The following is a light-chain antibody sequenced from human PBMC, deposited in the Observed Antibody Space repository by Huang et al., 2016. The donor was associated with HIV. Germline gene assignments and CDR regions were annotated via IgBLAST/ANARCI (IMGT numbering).Light chain of an antibody. J-gene: IGKJ2*01. V-gene: IGKV1-5*03. CDR1: QSISRW. Sequence: DIQMTQSPSTLSASVGDRATITCRASQSISRWFAWYQQKPGKAPKVLIYKASTLHSGVPSRCSGSGSGTEFTLTISSLQPDDFATYYCQQYNHYSTFGQGTKLEIK. CDR2: KAS. CDR3: QQYNHYST.